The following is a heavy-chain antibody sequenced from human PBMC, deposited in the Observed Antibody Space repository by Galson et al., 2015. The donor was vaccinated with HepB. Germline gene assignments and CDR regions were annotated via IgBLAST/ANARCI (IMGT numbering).Heavy chain of an antibody. CDR1: EFTFSSFW. CDR2: MKQDGSAQ. Sequence: SLRLSCAVSEFTFSSFWMTWVRQAPGEGLEWVANMKQDGSAQYYVDSVRGRFTISGDNAKNSLYLQMNSLRPEDTAVYYCARFATYSDFWGQGTLVTVSA. CDR3: ARFATYSDF. D-gene: IGHD4-11*01. J-gene: IGHJ4*02. V-gene: IGHV3-7*01.